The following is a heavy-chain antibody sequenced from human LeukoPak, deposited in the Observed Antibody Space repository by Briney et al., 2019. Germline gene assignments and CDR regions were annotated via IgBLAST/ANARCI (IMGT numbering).Heavy chain of an antibody. D-gene: IGHD3-22*01. CDR3: ARDHRDYYDSSGYPSFDY. CDR2: ISAYNGNT. Sequence: ASVKVSCKASGYTFTGYYMHWVRQAPGQGLEWMGWISAYNGNTNYAQKLQGRVTMTTDTSTSTAYMELRSLRSDDTAVYYCARDHRDYYDSSGYPSFDYWGQGTLVTVSS. J-gene: IGHJ4*02. V-gene: IGHV1-18*04. CDR1: GYTFTGYY.